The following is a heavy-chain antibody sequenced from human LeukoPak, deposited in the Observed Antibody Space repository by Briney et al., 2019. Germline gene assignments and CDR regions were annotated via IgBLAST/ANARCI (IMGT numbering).Heavy chain of an antibody. CDR2: INPNSGGT. V-gene: IGHV1-2*02. CDR1: GYTFTGYY. J-gene: IGHJ3*02. CDR3: ARVNLADAFDI. D-gene: IGHD1-20*01. Sequence: ASVKVSCKASGYTFTGYYMHWVRQAPGQGLGWMGWINPNSGGTNYAQKFQGRVTMTRDTSISTAYMELRSLRSDDTAVYYCARVNLADAFDIWGQGTMVTVSS.